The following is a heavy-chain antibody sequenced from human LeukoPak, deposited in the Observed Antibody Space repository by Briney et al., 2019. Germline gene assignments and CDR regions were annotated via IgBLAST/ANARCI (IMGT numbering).Heavy chain of an antibody. CDR3: ARGLLTFGGVIGGPQALEYFQH. J-gene: IGHJ1*01. V-gene: IGHV1-18*01. CDR1: GYTFTNYG. D-gene: IGHD3-16*02. CDR2: SSAYNGRT. Sequence: ASVKVSCKASGYTFTNYGISWVRQAPGQGLEWMGWSSAYNGRTNYAQKFQGRVTMTTDTSTSTAYMELRSLTSDDTAMYYCARGLLTFGGVIGGPQALEYFQHWGQGTLATVSS.